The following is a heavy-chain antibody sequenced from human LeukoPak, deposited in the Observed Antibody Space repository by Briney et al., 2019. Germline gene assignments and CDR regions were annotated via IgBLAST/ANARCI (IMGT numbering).Heavy chain of an antibody. J-gene: IGHJ6*03. V-gene: IGHV3-74*01. D-gene: IGHD2-2*01. CDR3: AKGGQDQPRGYYYYMDV. CDR2: INTEASST. Sequence: GGSLRLSCAASGFTFSSYWMHWVRQAPGKGLVWVSRINTEASSTSYADSVKGRFTISRDSSKNTLYLQMNSLRAEDTAVYYCAKGGQDQPRGYYYYMDVWGKGTTVTISS. CDR1: GFTFSSYW.